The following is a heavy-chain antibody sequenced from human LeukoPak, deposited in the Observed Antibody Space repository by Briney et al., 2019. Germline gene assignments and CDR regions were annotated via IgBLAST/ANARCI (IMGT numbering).Heavy chain of an antibody. D-gene: IGHD3-10*01. CDR3: ARRGILWFGELLPNNWFDP. J-gene: IGHJ5*02. V-gene: IGHV4-34*01. CDR2: INHSGST. CDR1: GGSFSGYY. Sequence: PSETLSLTCAVYGGSFSGYYWSWIRQPPGKGLEWIGEINHSGSTNYNPSLKSRVTISVDTSKNQFSLKLSSVTAADTAVYYCARRGILWFGELLPNNWFDPWGQGTLVTVSS.